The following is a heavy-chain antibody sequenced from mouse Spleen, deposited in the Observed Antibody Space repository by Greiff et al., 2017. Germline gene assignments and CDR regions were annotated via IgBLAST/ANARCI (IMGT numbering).Heavy chain of an antibody. J-gene: IGHJ1*01. V-gene: IGHV5-15*01. Sequence: EVQLVESGGGLVKPGGSLKLSCAASGFTFSDYGMAWVRQAPGKGPEWVAFISNLAYSIYYADTVTGRFTISRENAKNTLYLEMSSLRSEDTAMYYCARPPYYSNWYFDVWGAGTTVTVSS. CDR2: ISNLAYSI. D-gene: IGHD2-5*01. CDR1: GFTFSDYG. CDR3: ARPPYYSNWYFDV.